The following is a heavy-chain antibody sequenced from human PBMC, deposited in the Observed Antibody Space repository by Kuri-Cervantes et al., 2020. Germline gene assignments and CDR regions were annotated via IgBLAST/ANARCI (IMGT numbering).Heavy chain of an antibody. J-gene: IGHJ4*02. V-gene: IGHV1-2*02. CDR1: GYTFTSYA. D-gene: IGHD3-10*01. Sequence: ASVKVSCKASGYTFTSYAMHWVRQAPGQGLEWMGWINPNSGGANYAQKFQGRVTMTRDTSISTAYMELTSLKSDDTAVFYCARGRVWFGEYLDYWGQGTLVTVSS. CDR3: ARGRVWFGEYLDY. CDR2: INPNSGGA.